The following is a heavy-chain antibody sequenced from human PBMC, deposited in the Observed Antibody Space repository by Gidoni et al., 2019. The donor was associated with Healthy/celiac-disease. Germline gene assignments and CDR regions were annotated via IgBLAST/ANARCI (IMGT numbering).Heavy chain of an antibody. CDR1: GFTFDDYA. D-gene: IGHD5-12*01. V-gene: IGHV3-9*01. CDR3: AKDRAGEYSGYDSSWGY. CDR2: ISWNSGSI. J-gene: IGHJ4*02. Sequence: EVQLVESGGGLVQPGRSLRLSCAASGFTFDDYAMHWVRQAPGKGLEWVSGISWNSGSIGYADSVKGRFTISRDNAKNSLYLQMNSLRAEDTALYYCAKDRAGEYSGYDSSWGYWGQGTLVTVSS.